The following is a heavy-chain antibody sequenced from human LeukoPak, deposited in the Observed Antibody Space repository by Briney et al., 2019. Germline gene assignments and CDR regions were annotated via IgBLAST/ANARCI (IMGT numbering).Heavy chain of an antibody. J-gene: IGHJ3*02. Sequence: GASVKVSCKASGYTFTGYYMHWVRQAPGQGLEWMGWINPNSGGTNYAQKFQGRVTMTRDTSISTAYMELSRLRSDDTAVYYCACLYDILTGYRHDAFDIWGQGTMVTVSS. CDR3: ACLYDILTGYRHDAFDI. D-gene: IGHD3-9*01. CDR1: GYTFTGYY. CDR2: INPNSGGT. V-gene: IGHV1-2*02.